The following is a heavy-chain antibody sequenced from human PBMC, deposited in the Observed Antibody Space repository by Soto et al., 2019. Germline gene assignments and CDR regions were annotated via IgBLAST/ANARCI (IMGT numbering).Heavy chain of an antibody. J-gene: IGHJ6*02. CDR2: ITFSGDTV. Sequence: GGSLRLSCAASGFTFSDSYMSWIRQAPGKGLEWISYITFSGDTVYYADSLKGRFTISRDNAKNSLYLQMNRLRAEDTAVYYCARVSWREKYGMDVWGQGTTVTVSS. CDR3: ARVSWREKYGMDV. V-gene: IGHV3-11*01. CDR1: GFTFSDSY.